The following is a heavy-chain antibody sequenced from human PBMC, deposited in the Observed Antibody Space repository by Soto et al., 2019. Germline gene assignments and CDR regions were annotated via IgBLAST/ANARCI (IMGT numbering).Heavy chain of an antibody. CDR2: INPVGGST. J-gene: IGHJ6*02. CDR3: ARGWGRVVYAMDV. CDR1: GYTFTSYY. D-gene: IGHD1-26*01. Sequence: QVQLVQSGAEVKKPGASVRVSCKASGYTFTSYYIHWVRQAPGQGLEWVSIINPVGGSTNYAQKWQGRGTVTRDTSTSTVHMELSSLRSEDTAVYYCARGWGRVVYAMDVWGQGTTVTVSS. V-gene: IGHV1-46*04.